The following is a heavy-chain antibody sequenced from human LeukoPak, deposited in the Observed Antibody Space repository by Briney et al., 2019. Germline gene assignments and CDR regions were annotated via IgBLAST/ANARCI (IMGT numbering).Heavy chain of an antibody. D-gene: IGHD3-22*01. V-gene: IGHV6-1*01. J-gene: IGHJ4*02. Sequence: SQTLSLTCAISGDSVSSNSAAWNWIRQSPSRGLEWLGRTYYRSKWYNDYAVSVKSRITINPDTSKNQFSLQLNSVTPEDTAVYYCARGLYYYDSSGYSGSFDYWGQGTLVTVSS. CDR3: ARGLYYYDSSGYSGSFDY. CDR1: GDSVSSNSAA. CDR2: TYYRSKWYN.